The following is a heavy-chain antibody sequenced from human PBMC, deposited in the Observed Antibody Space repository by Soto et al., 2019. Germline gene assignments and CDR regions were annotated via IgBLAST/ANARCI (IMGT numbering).Heavy chain of an antibody. J-gene: IGHJ5*02. CDR2: ISSSSSYI. CDR3: ARVVTTTQRGPYNWFDP. Sequence: GGSLRLSCAASGFTFSSYSMNWVRQAPGKGLEWVSSISSSSSYIYYADSVKGRFTISRDNAKNSLYLQMNSLRAEDTAVYYCARVVTTTQRGPYNWFDPWGQGTLVTVSS. D-gene: IGHD3-16*02. CDR1: GFTFSSYS. V-gene: IGHV3-21*01.